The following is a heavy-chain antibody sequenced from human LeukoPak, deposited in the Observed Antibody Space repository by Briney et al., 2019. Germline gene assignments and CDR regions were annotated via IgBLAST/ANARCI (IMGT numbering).Heavy chain of an antibody. V-gene: IGHV3-30*18. Sequence: GGSLRLSCAASGFTFSTYGMLWVRQAPGKGREWVAVISNAGTSEYYADSVKGRFTISRDNSKNTLYLQMNSLRIEEAAVYFCAKDGPTSACGGDCYAGGLDVWGQGTTVTVSS. CDR2: ISNAGTSE. CDR3: AKDGPTSACGGDCYAGGLDV. J-gene: IGHJ6*02. D-gene: IGHD2-21*02. CDR1: GFTFSTYG.